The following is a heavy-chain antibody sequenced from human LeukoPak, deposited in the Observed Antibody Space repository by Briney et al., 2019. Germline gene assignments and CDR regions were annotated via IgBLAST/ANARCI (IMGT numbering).Heavy chain of an antibody. D-gene: IGHD1-26*01. Sequence: SETLSLTCTVSGGSIGSYYWSWIRQPPGKGLEWIGYIYYSGSTNYNPSLKSRVTISVDTSKNQFSLKLSSVTAADTAVYYCARDRATLDYWGQGTLVTVSS. J-gene: IGHJ4*02. CDR1: GGSIGSYY. V-gene: IGHV4-59*01. CDR3: ARDRATLDY. CDR2: IYYSGST.